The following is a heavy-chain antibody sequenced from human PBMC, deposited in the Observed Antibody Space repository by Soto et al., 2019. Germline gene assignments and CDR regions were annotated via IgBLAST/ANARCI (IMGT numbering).Heavy chain of an antibody. Sequence: LRLSCAASGFTFSSYGMHWVRQAPGKGLEWVAVITYDGSNKYYADSVKGRFTISRDNSKNTLYLQMNSLRAEDTAVYYCAKDRDYVNYFDYWGQGTLVTVSS. CDR3: AKDRDYVNYFDY. CDR1: GFTFSSYG. CDR2: ITYDGSNK. V-gene: IGHV3-30*18. J-gene: IGHJ4*02. D-gene: IGHD4-17*01.